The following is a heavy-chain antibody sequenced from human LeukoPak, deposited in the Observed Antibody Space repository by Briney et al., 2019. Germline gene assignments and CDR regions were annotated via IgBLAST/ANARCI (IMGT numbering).Heavy chain of an antibody. CDR1: GGSISSSSYY. Sequence: SETLSLTCTVSGGSISSSSYYWGWIRQPPGKGLEWIGSIYYSGSTYHNPSLKSRVTISVDTSKNQFSLKLSSVTAADTAVYYCARSSAGGSCYSECWFDPWGQGTLVTVSS. V-gene: IGHV4-39*01. CDR3: ARSSAGGSCYSECWFDP. D-gene: IGHD2-15*01. J-gene: IGHJ5*02. CDR2: IYYSGST.